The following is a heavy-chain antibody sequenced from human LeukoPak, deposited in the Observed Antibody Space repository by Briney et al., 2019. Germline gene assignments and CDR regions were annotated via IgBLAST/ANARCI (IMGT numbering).Heavy chain of an antibody. V-gene: IGHV3-7*01. CDR2: INGDGSVA. CDR1: GVSFSTFW. Sequence: GGSLRLSCAASGVSFSTFWMTWVRQAPGNGLEWVANINGDGSVAFYGDSVKGRFTISRDNAKNSLYLQMNSLRDEDTGVYYCATTADTAAGPYWGQGALVTVSS. D-gene: IGHD6-13*01. CDR3: ATTADTAAGPY. J-gene: IGHJ4*02.